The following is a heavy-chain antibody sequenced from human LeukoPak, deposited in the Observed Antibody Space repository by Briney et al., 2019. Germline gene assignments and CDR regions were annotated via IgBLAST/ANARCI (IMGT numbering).Heavy chain of an antibody. J-gene: IGHJ4*02. V-gene: IGHV4-4*07. CDR1: GVSISSYY. D-gene: IGHD4-23*01. CDR3: ARLRRNYGGNPYFDY. Sequence: SETLSLTCTVSGVSISSYYWNWIRQPAGKGLEWIGRIHTSGSTNYSPSLKTRVTMSVDTSKDQFSLKLSSVTAADTAVYYCARLRRNYGGNPYFDYWGQGTLVTVSS. CDR2: IHTSGST.